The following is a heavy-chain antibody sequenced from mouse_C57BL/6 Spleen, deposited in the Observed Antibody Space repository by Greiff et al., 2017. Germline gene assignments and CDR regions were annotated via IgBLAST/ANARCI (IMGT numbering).Heavy chain of an antibody. Sequence: QVQLQQSGPGLVAPSQSLSITCTVSGFSLTSYAISWVRQPPGKGLEWLGVLWTGGGTNYNLALKSRLSISKDNSKSQVFLKMNSLQTDDTARYYCARTTLGSSFDYWGQGTTLTVSS. CDR3: ARTTLGSSFDY. V-gene: IGHV2-9-1*01. J-gene: IGHJ2*01. CDR1: GFSLTSYA. CDR2: LWTGGGT. D-gene: IGHD1-1*01.